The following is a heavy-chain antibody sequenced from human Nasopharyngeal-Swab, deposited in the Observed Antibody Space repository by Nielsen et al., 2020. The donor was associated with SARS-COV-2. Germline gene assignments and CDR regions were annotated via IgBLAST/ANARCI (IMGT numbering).Heavy chain of an antibody. V-gene: IGHV1-2*06. Sequence: SVKVSCKASGYTFTDYYIQWVRQAPGQGLEWMGRLNPNSGGPNYAQKFQGRVTMTRDTSITTAYMELSRLRSGDTAVYYCARDNFYNSSGYYSPDYWGQGTLVTVSS. CDR1: GYTFTDYY. CDR3: ARDNFYNSSGYYSPDY. J-gene: IGHJ4*02. CDR2: LNPNSGGP. D-gene: IGHD3-22*01.